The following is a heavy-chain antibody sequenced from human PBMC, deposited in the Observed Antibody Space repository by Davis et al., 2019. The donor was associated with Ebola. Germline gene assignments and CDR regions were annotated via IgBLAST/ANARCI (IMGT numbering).Heavy chain of an antibody. J-gene: IGHJ4*02. CDR1: EFTFRSYW. Sequence: PGGSLRLSCVGSEFTFRSYWFHWVRQAPGKGLEWVSRIDTDGSTTNYADSVRGRFTISRDNAKNTLFLQMNSLRVDDTAVYYCARDVGGRAGYWGQGTLVTVSS. V-gene: IGHV3-74*01. CDR2: IDTDGSTT. CDR3: ARDVGGRAGY.